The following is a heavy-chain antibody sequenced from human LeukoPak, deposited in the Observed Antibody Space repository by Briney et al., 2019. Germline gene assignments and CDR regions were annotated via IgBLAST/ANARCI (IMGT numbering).Heavy chain of an antibody. CDR1: GGTFSSYA. CDR2: IISIFGTA. V-gene: IGHV1-69*13. D-gene: IGHD5-18*01. J-gene: IGHJ4*02. CDR3: ARVNTAMADPIDY. Sequence: SVKVSCKASGGTFSSYAISWVRQAPGQGLEWMGGIISIFGTANYAQKFQGRVTITADESTSTAYMELSSLRSEDTAVYYCARVNTAMADPIDYWGQGTLVTVSS.